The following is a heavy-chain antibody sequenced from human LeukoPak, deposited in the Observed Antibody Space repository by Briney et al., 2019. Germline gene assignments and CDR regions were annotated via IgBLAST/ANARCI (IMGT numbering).Heavy chain of an antibody. D-gene: IGHD1-26*01. V-gene: IGHV1-69*13. Sequence: SVKVSCKASGGTFSSYAISWVRQAPGQGLEWMGGIIPIFGTANYAQKFQGRVTITADESTSTAYMELSSLRVEDTAVYYCARGTKWDVRLGDCFDVWGQGTMVTVSS. J-gene: IGHJ3*01. CDR2: IIPIFGTA. CDR1: GGTFSSYA. CDR3: ARGTKWDVRLGDCFDV.